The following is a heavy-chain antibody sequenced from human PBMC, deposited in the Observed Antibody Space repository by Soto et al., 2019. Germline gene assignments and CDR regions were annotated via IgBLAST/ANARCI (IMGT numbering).Heavy chain of an antibody. Sequence: EVQLVESGGGLIQPGGSLRLSCAASGFTVSSNYMSWVRQAPGKGLEWVSVIYSGGSTYYADSVKGRFTISRDNSKNTMYLQMNSLRAEDTAVYYCARKYGGSGSFYYFDYWGQGTLVTVSS. J-gene: IGHJ4*02. CDR3: ARKYGGSGSFYYFDY. CDR1: GFTVSSNY. D-gene: IGHD3-10*01. V-gene: IGHV3-53*01. CDR2: IYSGGST.